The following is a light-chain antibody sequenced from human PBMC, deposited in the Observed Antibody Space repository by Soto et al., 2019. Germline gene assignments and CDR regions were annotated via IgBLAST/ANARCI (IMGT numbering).Light chain of an antibody. CDR3: QQYYATPLT. CDR2: WAS. V-gene: IGKV4-1*01. Sequence: DIVMTQSPDSLAVSLGERATINCKSSQSVLSSSDRRKYLAWYQQKPGQPLKLLIYWASTRESGVPDRFSGSGSETDSTLTINSLQAEDVAVYYCQQYYATPLTFGQGTKLEIK. J-gene: IGKJ2*01. CDR1: QSVLSSSDRRKY.